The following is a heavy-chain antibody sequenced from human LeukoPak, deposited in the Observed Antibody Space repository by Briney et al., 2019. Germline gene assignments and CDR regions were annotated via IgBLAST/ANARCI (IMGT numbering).Heavy chain of an antibody. J-gene: IGHJ4*02. D-gene: IGHD1-26*01. CDR2: ISSNGGST. Sequence: GGSLRLSCAASGFTFSSYAMHWVRQAPGKGLEYVSAISSNGGSTYYANSVKGRFTISRDYSKNTLYLQMGSLRAEDMAVYYCARVVGATRKANYFDYWGQGTLVTVSS. CDR3: ARVVGATRKANYFDY. CDR1: GFTFSSYA. V-gene: IGHV3-64*01.